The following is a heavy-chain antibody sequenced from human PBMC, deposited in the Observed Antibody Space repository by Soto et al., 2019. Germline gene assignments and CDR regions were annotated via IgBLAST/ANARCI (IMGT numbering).Heavy chain of an antibody. CDR2: ISLQNGDT. CDR3: ARDERYCTGGSCYSEFYFHF. J-gene: IGHJ4*02. CDR1: GFTFTTYG. D-gene: IGHD2-15*01. Sequence: LVQSGAEVKKPGASVKVSCKASGFTFTTYGISWMRQAPGQGPEWMGWISLQNGDTKFAQKFQGRVTMTTDSSTNTAHMELRKLSSDDTAFYYCARDERYCTGGSCYSEFYFHFWGQGTLVTVSS. V-gene: IGHV1-18*04.